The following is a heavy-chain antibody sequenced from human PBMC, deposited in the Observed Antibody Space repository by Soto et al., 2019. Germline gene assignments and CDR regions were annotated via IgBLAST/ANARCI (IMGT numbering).Heavy chain of an antibody. CDR2: IYYSGST. Sequence: SETLSLTCTVSGGSISSYYWSWIRQPPGKGLEWIGYIYYSGSTNYNPSLKSRVTISVDTSKNQFSLKLSSVTAADTAVYYCARAGKQWFGELNWFDPWGQGTLVTVSS. CDR3: ARAGKQWFGELNWFDP. CDR1: GGSISSYY. D-gene: IGHD3-10*01. V-gene: IGHV4-59*01. J-gene: IGHJ5*02.